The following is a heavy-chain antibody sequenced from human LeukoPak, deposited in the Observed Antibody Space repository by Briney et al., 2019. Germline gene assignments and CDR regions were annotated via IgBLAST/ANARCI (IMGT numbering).Heavy chain of an antibody. CDR3: ARDERRGSYGHWFDP. V-gene: IGHV4-34*01. J-gene: IGHJ5*02. CDR1: GGSFSGYY. D-gene: IGHD3-16*01. Sequence: SETLSLTCAVYGGSFSGYYWSWIRQPPGKGLEWIGEIYHGGSTNYNPSLKSRVTISVDTSENQFSLKLRSVTAADTAVYYCARDERRGSYGHWFDPWGQGSLVTVSS. CDR2: IYHGGST.